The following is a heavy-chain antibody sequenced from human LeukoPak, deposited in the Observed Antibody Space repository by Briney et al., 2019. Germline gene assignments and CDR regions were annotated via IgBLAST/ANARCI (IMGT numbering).Heavy chain of an antibody. D-gene: IGHD3-10*01. CDR3: ARGRLWFGEP. V-gene: IGHV4-34*01. Sequence: SETLSLTCAVSVGSLSGYYWSWIRQPPGKGLEWIGEINHSGSTNYNPSLKSRVTISVDTSKNQCSLKLSSVTAADTAVYYCARGRLWFGEPWGQGTLVTVSS. CDR2: INHSGST. J-gene: IGHJ5*02. CDR1: VGSLSGYY.